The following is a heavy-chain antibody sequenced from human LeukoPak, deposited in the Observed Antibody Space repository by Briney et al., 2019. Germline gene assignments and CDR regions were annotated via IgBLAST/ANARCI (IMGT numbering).Heavy chain of an antibody. J-gene: IGHJ4*02. Sequence: GGSLRLSCAASGFTFNKNWMNWVRQAPGKGLEWVANIRQDGSEKNYVDSVKGRFTISRDISKNTVYLQMNNMRPEEDTAVYFCAKDKGNYGYDYWGQGTLVTVSS. CDR1: GFTFNKNW. CDR3: AKDKGNYGYDY. CDR2: IRQDGSEK. D-gene: IGHD5-24*01. V-gene: IGHV3-7*01.